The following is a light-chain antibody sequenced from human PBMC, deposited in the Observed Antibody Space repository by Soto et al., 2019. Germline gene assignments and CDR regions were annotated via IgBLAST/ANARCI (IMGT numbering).Light chain of an antibody. V-gene: IGKV3-20*01. CDR2: ATS. J-gene: IGKJ2*01. Sequence: IVVTQSPFTLSLSPVERATLSGSASQTVTSSFLAWYQRKPGQAPRLLIYATSTRATGIPDRFSGSGSGTDFTLTISRLEPEDFAVYYCHQYGSSPYTFGQGTKVDI. CDR3: HQYGSSPYT. CDR1: QTVTSSF.